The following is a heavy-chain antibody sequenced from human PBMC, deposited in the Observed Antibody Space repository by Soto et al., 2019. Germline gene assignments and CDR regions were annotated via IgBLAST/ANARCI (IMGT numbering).Heavy chain of an antibody. CDR3: ARDGRYSSGWDDAFDI. CDR1: GGSISSYY. V-gene: IGHV4-59*01. CDR2: IYYSGST. D-gene: IGHD6-19*01. Sequence: SETLSLTCTVSGGSISSYYWSWIRQPPGKGLEWIGYIYYSGSTNYNPSLKSRVTISVDTSKNQFSLKLSSVTAADTAVYYCARDGRYSSGWDDAFDIWGQGTMVTVSS. J-gene: IGHJ3*02.